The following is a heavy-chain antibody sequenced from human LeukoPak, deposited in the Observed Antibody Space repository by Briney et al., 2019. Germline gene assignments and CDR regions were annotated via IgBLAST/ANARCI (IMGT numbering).Heavy chain of an antibody. CDR1: GYSISSGYY. V-gene: IGHV4-38-2*02. J-gene: IGHJ5*02. CDR2: IYHSGST. Sequence: PSETLSLTCTVSGYSISSGYYWGWIRQPPGKGLECIGSIYHSGSTNYNPSLKSRVTMSVDTSKNQFSLKLSSVTAADTAVYYCARHSYYYGSGSYYIPGWFDPWGQGTLVTVSS. D-gene: IGHD3-10*01. CDR3: ARHSYYYGSGSYYIPGWFDP.